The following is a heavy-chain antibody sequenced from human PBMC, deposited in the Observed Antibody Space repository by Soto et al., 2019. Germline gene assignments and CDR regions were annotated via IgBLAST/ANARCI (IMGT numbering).Heavy chain of an antibody. D-gene: IGHD2-21*02. Sequence: GGSLRLSCAASGFTFSSYAMHWVRQAPGKGLEWVAVISYDGNNKYYADSVKGRFTMSRDNSKNTLYLQMNTLRAEDTAVYYCVCDKYGVTSAYGMYVWGQGSTVTVSS. CDR1: GFTFSSYA. J-gene: IGHJ6*02. V-gene: IGHV3-30-3*01. CDR2: ISYDGNNK. CDR3: VCDKYGVTSAYGMYV.